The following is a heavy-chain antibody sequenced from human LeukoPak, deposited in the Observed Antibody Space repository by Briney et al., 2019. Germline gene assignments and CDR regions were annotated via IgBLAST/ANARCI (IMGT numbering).Heavy chain of an antibody. CDR2: IYYSGST. CDR3: ARHYYDSSGYYSPMGY. CDR1: GGSISSYY. D-gene: IGHD3-22*01. Sequence: SETLSLTCTVSGGSISSYYWSWIRQPPGKGLEWIGYIYYSGSTNYNPSLKSRVTISVDTSKNQFSLKLNSVTAADTAVYYCARHYYDSSGYYSPMGYWGQGTLVTVSS. V-gene: IGHV4-59*01. J-gene: IGHJ4*02.